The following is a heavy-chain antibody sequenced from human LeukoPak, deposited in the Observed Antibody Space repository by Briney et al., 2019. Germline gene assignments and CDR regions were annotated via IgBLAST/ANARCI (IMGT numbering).Heavy chain of an antibody. Sequence: GGSLRLSCAASGFTFSSYTMTWVRQAPGKGLEWVSYISSSSTIYYADSVKGRFTISRDNAKNSLYLQMNSLRAEDTAVYYCARDSSWYRYWGQGTLVTVSS. D-gene: IGHD6-13*01. CDR3: ARDSSWYRY. CDR2: ISSSSTI. CDR1: GFTFSSYT. J-gene: IGHJ4*02. V-gene: IGHV3-48*01.